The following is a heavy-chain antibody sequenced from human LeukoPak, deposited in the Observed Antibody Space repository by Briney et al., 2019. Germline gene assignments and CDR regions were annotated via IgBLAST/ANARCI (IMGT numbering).Heavy chain of an antibody. CDR3: ARVYCSSTSCQYYFDY. V-gene: IGHV1-3*01. D-gene: IGHD2-2*01. CDR2: INAGNGNT. CDR1: GYTLSNYA. Sequence: ASVKVSCKASGYTLSNYAMHWVRQAPGQRLEWMGSINAGNGNTEYSQRFQGRVTITRDTSASTAYMELSSLRSEDTAAYYCARVYCSSTSCQYYFDYWGQGTLVTVSS. J-gene: IGHJ4*02.